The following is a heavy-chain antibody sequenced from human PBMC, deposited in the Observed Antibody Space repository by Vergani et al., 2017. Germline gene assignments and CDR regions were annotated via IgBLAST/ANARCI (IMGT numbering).Heavy chain of an antibody. CDR2: MNGDGDTI. J-gene: IGHJ5*02. CDR3: ARARKFRFGVVWENWFDP. Sequence: EVELVESGGGLVQPGGSLRLSCAACGFTFNEYWMHWARQVPGKGLVWVSGMNGDGDTISYADSVKGRFTISRDNAKNTLFLQMNSLRAEDTAVYYCARARKFRFGVVWENWFDPWGQGTLVTVSS. V-gene: IGHV3-74*01. CDR1: GFTFNEYW. D-gene: IGHD3-3*01.